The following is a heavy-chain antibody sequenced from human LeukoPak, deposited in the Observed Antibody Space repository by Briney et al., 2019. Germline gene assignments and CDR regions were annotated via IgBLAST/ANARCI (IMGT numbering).Heavy chain of an antibody. Sequence: ASVKVSCKASGYAFIDYYVHWVRQAPGQGLDWMGRINPNTGGTKYAQKFQGRVTVTTDTSISTTYLELRTLSSDDTAVYYCTRDPKNFYDSKFDYFHMDVWGKGATVTISS. CDR1: GYAFIDYY. V-gene: IGHV1-2*02. CDR3: TRDPKNFYDSKFDYFHMDV. J-gene: IGHJ6*03. D-gene: IGHD3-22*01. CDR2: INPNTGGT.